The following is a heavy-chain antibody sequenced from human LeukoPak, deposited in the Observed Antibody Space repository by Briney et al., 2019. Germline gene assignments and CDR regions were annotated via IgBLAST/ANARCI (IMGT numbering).Heavy chain of an antibody. CDR1: GFTFSSYE. CDR2: ISSSGRSI. D-gene: IGHD4-17*01. CDR3: AREGALTVTKDAFDI. J-gene: IGHJ3*02. V-gene: IGHV3-48*03. Sequence: QPGGSLRLSCAASGFTFSSYEMNWVRQPPGKGLEWVSYISSSGRSIYYADSVKGRFTISRDNAKNSLYLQVNSLRAEDTAVYYCAREGALTVTKDAFDIWGQGTMVTVSS.